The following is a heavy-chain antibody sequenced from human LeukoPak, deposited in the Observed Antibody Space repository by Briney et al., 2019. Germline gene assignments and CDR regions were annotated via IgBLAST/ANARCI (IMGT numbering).Heavy chain of an antibody. D-gene: IGHD2-15*01. CDR1: GFTLSSYE. CDR3: ARDGGRREDY. J-gene: IGHJ4*02. CDR2: IDPDGSHQ. Sequence: SGGSLRLSCTVSGFTLSSYEMSWIRQAPGKGLEWVANIDPDGSHQYYVDSVKGRFTISKDNAKNSLYLQMNSLRAEDTAVYYCARDGGRREDYWGQGALVTVSS. V-gene: IGHV3-7*01.